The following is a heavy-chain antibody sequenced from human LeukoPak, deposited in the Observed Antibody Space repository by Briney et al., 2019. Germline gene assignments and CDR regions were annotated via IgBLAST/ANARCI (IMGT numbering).Heavy chain of an antibody. J-gene: IGHJ6*03. V-gene: IGHV1-69*06. Sequence: VASVKVSCKASGGTFSNYAISWVRQAPGQGLEWMGGIIPIFDTADYAQKFQGRVTITADKSTSTAYMELSSLRSEDTAVYYCARIPGRLRADYYYYYMDVWGKGTTVTVSS. CDR3: ARIPGRLRADYYYYYMDV. CDR1: GGTFSNYA. D-gene: IGHD5-12*01. CDR2: IIPIFDTA.